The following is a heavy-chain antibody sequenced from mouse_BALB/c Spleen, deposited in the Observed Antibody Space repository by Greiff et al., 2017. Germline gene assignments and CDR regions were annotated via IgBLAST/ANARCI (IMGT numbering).Heavy chain of an antibody. D-gene: IGHD2-14*01. CDR3: ARGYYRYYEAWFAY. CDR1: GYTFTSYW. V-gene: IGHV1-7*01. Sequence: VQLVESGAELAKPGASVKMSCKASGYTFTSYWMHWVKQRPGQGLEWIGYINPSTGYAEYNQKFKDKATLTADKSSSTAYMQLSSLTSEDSAVYYCARGYYRYYEAWFAYWGQGTLVTVSA. CDR2: INPSTGYA. J-gene: IGHJ3*01.